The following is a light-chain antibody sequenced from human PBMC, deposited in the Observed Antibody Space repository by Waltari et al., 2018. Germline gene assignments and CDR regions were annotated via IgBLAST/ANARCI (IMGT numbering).Light chain of an antibody. CDR3: QQYDTMPHT. V-gene: IGKV3-20*01. CDR1: QSLTTTS. J-gene: IGKJ2*01. Sequence: ENVLTQSPGTVSLSPGERATLSCRASQSLTTTSLPWYQAKPGQAPGLLIYGASSRAAGVPKRFSGSGSGTEFTLIISSVAPEDFAVFYCQQYDTMPHTFGQGTKLEIK. CDR2: GAS.